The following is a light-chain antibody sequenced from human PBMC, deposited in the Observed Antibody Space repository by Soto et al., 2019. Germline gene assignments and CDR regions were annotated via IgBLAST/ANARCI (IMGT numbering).Light chain of an antibody. CDR1: QSINSNF. V-gene: IGKV3-20*01. J-gene: IGKJ2*01. CDR2: AAS. Sequence: EIVLTQSPGTLCLSPGEGATLSCRASQSINSNFLAWYQQKRGQVPRLLIYAASIRATGIPDRLSGSGSGTDFPLTISRLEPEDFSVYYCHHYDSSPPYTFGQGTKLEIK. CDR3: HHYDSSPPYT.